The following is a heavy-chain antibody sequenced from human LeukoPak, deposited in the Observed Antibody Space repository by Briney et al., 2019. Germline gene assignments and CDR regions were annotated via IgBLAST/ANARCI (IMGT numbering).Heavy chain of an antibody. Sequence: ASVKVSCNASGGTFSTYVISWVRQAPGQGLEWMGWVNTNTGNPTYAQGFTGRFVFSLDTSVSTAYLQISSLKAEDTAVYYCARARGLAAAGPYNWFDPWGQGTLVTVSS. D-gene: IGHD6-13*01. CDR2: VNTNTGNP. CDR1: GGTFSTYV. CDR3: ARARGLAAAGPYNWFDP. V-gene: IGHV7-4-1*02. J-gene: IGHJ5*02.